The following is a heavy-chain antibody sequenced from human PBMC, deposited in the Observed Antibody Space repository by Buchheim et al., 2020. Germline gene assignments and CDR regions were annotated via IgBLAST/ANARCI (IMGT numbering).Heavy chain of an antibody. J-gene: IGHJ2*01. V-gene: IGHV1-58*02. CDR3: AAAGYCSSTSCYRGLGWYFDL. CDR2: IVVGSGNT. CDR1: GFTFTSSA. D-gene: IGHD2-2*02. Sequence: QMQLVQSGPEVKKPGTSVKVSCKASGFTFTSSAMQWVRQARGQRLEWIGWIVVGSGNTNYAQKFQERVTTTRDMSTSTAYMELSSLRSEDTAVYYCAAAGYCSSTSCYRGLGWYFDLWGRGTL.